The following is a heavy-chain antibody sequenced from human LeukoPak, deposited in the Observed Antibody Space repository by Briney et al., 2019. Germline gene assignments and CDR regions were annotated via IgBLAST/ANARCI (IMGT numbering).Heavy chain of an antibody. Sequence: SGPTLVNPPQTLTLTCTFSGFSLRTGGEGVGWIRQPPGKALEWLSRIDWDEDKYFRTSLKTRLTISKDTSKNQVVLTMTNVDPVDTATYYCARIAYSGSYFDYWGQGTLVTVSS. D-gene: IGHD1-26*01. J-gene: IGHJ4*02. CDR3: ARIAYSGSYFDY. V-gene: IGHV2-70*11. CDR1: GFSLRTGGEG. CDR2: IDWDEDK.